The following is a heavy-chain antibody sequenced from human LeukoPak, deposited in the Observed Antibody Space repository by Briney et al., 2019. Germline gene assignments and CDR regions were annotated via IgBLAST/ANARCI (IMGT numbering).Heavy chain of an antibody. V-gene: IGHV3-48*02. D-gene: IGHD2-21*02. CDR2: ISSSSSTI. CDR3: ARGYCGGDCYGD. J-gene: IGHJ1*01. Sequence: GGSLRLSCTASGFTFSTYSMNWVRQTPGKGLEWVSYISSSSSTIYYADSVKGRFTISRDNAKNSLYLQMNSLRDEDTAVYYCARGYCGGDCYGDWGQGTLVTVSS. CDR1: GFTFSTYS.